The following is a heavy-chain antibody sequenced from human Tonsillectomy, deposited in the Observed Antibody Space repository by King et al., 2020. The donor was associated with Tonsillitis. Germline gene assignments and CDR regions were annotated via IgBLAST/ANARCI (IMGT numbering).Heavy chain of an antibody. Sequence: QLQESGPGLVKPSETLSLTCTVSGGSISSSSYYWGWIRQPPGKGLEWIGSIYYSGSTYYNPSLKSRVTISVDTSKNQFSLKLSSVTAADTAVYYCARREFWSGYNFWGQGTLVTVSS. CDR3: ARREFWSGYNF. CDR2: IYYSGST. D-gene: IGHD3-3*01. CDR1: GGSISSSSYY. V-gene: IGHV4-39*01. J-gene: IGHJ4*02.